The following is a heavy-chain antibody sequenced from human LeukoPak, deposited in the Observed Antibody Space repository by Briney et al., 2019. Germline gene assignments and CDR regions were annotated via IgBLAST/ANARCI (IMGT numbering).Heavy chain of an antibody. V-gene: IGHV1-24*01. CDR2: FDPEDGET. J-gene: IGHJ5*02. Sequence: ASVKVSCKVSGYTLTELSMHWVRQAPGKGVEWMGGFDPEDGETIYAQKFQGRVTMTEDTSTDTAYMELSSLRSEDTAVYYCAGMVRGRNWFDPWGQGTLVTVSS. D-gene: IGHD3-10*01. CDR1: GYTLTELS. CDR3: AGMVRGRNWFDP.